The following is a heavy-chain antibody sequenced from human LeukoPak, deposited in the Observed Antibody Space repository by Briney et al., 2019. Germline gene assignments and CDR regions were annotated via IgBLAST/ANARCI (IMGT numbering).Heavy chain of an antibody. D-gene: IGHD3-10*01. CDR2: ISYDGSNK. Sequence: GRSLRLSCAASGFTFSSYGMHWVRQAPGKGLEWVAVISYDGSNKYYADSVKGRFTISRDNSKNTLYLQMNSPRAEDTAVYYCAKDYYYGSGSYFDYWGQGTLVTVSS. J-gene: IGHJ4*02. CDR1: GFTFSSYG. CDR3: AKDYYYGSGSYFDY. V-gene: IGHV3-30*18.